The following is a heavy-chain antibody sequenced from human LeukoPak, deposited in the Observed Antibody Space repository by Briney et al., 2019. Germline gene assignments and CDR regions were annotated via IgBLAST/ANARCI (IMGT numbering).Heavy chain of an antibody. J-gene: IGHJ1*01. CDR2: IHHSGST. V-gene: IGHV4-39*07. Sequence: SETLSLTCTVSGGSISSSNYYWGWIRQTPGKGLEWIGNIHHSGSTYYNPSLKSRVTISVDTSKNQLSLKLSSVTAADTAVYYCARVAAGIGFFQHWGQGTLVTVSS. D-gene: IGHD6-13*01. CDR3: ARVAAGIGFFQH. CDR1: GGSISSSNYY.